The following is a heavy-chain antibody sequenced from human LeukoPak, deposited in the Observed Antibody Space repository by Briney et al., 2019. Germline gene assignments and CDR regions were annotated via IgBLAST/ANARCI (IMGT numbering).Heavy chain of an antibody. CDR3: ARGYSSPRRYDNDY. CDR1: GGSISSSSHY. V-gene: IGHV4-39*01. Sequence: PSETLSLTCTVSGGSISSSSHYWGWIRQPPGKGLEWIANINYGGTTYYNPSLKSRVTISVGTSTNQFSFNPYSVTATDTAVYYCARGYSSPRRYDNDYWGQGTLVTVSS. D-gene: IGHD6-13*01. CDR2: INYGGTT. J-gene: IGHJ4*02.